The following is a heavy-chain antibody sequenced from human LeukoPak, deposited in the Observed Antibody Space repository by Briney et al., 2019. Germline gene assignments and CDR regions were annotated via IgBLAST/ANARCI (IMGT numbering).Heavy chain of an antibody. D-gene: IGHD1-7*01. J-gene: IGHJ6*03. CDR1: GFTFSSYW. CDR3: ARDQAGTMVDYYYYYMDV. V-gene: IGHV3-7*01. CDR2: IKQDGSDK. Sequence: GGSLRLSCAASGFTFSSYWMSWVRQAPGKGLEWVANIKQDGSDKYYVDSVKGRFTISRDNAKNSLYLQMYSLRAEDTAVYYCARDQAGTMVDYYYYYMDVWGKGTTVTVSS.